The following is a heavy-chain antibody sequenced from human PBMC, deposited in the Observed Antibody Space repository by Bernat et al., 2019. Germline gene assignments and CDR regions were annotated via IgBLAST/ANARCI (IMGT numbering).Heavy chain of an antibody. V-gene: IGHV4-59*01. D-gene: IGHD4-23*01. CDR3: ARAPDYSGNGEFDY. CDR1: GGSISSYY. Sequence: QVQLQESGPGLVKPSETLSLTCTVSGGSISSYYWSWIRQPPGKGLEWIGYIYYSGSTNYNPSLKSRVTISVDTSKNQFSLKLSSVTAADTAVYYCARAPDYSGNGEFDYWGQGTLVTVSS. J-gene: IGHJ4*02. CDR2: IYYSGST.